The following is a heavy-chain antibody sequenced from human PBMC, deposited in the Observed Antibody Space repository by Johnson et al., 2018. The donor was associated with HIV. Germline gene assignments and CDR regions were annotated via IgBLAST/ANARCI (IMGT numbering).Heavy chain of an antibody. Sequence: QVQLVESGGGVVQPGRSLRLSCAGSGFTFSSYPMHWVRQPPGKGLEWVAVISYDGNNKYYADSVKGRFSISRDNSKNTLYLQMNSLRAEDTAVFYCARDRAEYSTWLDAFDIWGQGTMVTVSS. J-gene: IGHJ3*02. CDR3: ARDRAEYSTWLDAFDI. CDR1: GFTFSSYP. V-gene: IGHV3-30-3*01. CDR2: ISYDGNNK. D-gene: IGHD6-6*01.